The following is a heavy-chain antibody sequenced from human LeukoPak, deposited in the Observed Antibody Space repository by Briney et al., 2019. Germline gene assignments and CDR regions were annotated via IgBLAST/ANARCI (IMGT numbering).Heavy chain of an antibody. CDR2: INPNSGGT. V-gene: IGHV1-2*02. D-gene: IGHD3-3*01. J-gene: IGHJ4*02. Sequence: ASVKVSCKASGYTFTGYYMHWVRQAPGQGLEWMGWINPNSGGTNYAQKFQGRVTMTRDTSISTAYMELSRLRSDDTAVYYCARVSSPDFWSGYYTGPGARVSIFDYWGQGTLVTVSS. CDR3: ARVSSPDFWSGYYTGPGARVSIFDY. CDR1: GYTFTGYY.